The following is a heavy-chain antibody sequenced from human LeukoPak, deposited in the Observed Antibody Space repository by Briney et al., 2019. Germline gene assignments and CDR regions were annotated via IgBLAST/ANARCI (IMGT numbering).Heavy chain of an antibody. D-gene: IGHD3-16*02. J-gene: IGHJ4*02. CDR1: GFTFSSYA. CDR3: ARGSVWGSYRPEYFDY. CDR2: ISYDGSNK. V-gene: IGHV3-30*04. Sequence: GGSLRLSCAASGFTFSSYAMHWVRQAPGKGLEWVALISYDGSNKYYADSVKGRFTISRDNSKNTLYLQINSLRAEDTAVYFCARGSVWGSYRPEYFDYWGQGTLVTVSS.